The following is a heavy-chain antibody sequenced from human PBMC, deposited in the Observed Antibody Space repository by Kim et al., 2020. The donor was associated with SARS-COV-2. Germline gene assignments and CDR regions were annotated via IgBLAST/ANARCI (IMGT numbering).Heavy chain of an antibody. V-gene: IGHV4-34*01. Sequence: SETLSLICAVYGGSFSGYYWSWIRQPPGKGLEWIGEINHSGSTNYNPSLKSRVTISVDTSKNQFSLKLSSVTAADTAVYYCARPRYCSSTSCQYDAFDIWGQGTMVTVSS. J-gene: IGHJ3*02. D-gene: IGHD2-2*01. CDR2: INHSGST. CDR1: GGSFSGYY. CDR3: ARPRYCSSTSCQYDAFDI.